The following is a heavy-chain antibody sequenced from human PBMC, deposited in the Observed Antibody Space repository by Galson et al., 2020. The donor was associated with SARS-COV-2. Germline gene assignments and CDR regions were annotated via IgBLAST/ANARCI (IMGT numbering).Heavy chain of an antibody. CDR1: GFTFSSYA. CDR3: ARDELWSSSSGYYGMDV. J-gene: IGHJ6*02. Sequence: GESLKISCAASGFTFSSYAMHWVRQAPGKGLEWVAVISYDGSNKYYADSVKGRFTISRDNSKNTLYLQMNSLRAEDTAVYYCARDELWSSSSGYYGMDVWGQGTTVTVSS. D-gene: IGHD6-6*01. V-gene: IGHV3-30-3*01. CDR2: ISYDGSNK.